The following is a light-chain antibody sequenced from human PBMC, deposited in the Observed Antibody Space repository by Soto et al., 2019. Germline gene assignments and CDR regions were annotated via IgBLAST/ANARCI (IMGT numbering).Light chain of an antibody. J-gene: IGKJ5*01. CDR2: DST. CDR3: QQRNVWPPIT. V-gene: IGKV3-11*01. CDR1: QSIHTS. Sequence: VLTQSPATLSLSPGERANLSCRASQSIHTSLAWYQQKSGKPPRLVIYDSTLRANGVPDRFGGSRSGTEFTLTINSLEPEDFAVYYCQQRNVWPPITFGQGTRLENK.